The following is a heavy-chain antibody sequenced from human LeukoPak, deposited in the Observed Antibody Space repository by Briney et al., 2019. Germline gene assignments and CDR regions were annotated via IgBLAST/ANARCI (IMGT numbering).Heavy chain of an antibody. CDR3: TGYYGGNFDY. V-gene: IGHV3-66*02. Sequence: GGSLRLSCAASGFAVSSNYMSWVRQAPGKGLEWVSLIYISEITKYTDSVKGRFTISRDNSKNTLYLQMNSLSAEDTAVYYCTGYYGGNFDYWGQGTLVTVSS. D-gene: IGHD2-21*01. J-gene: IGHJ4*02. CDR1: GFAVSSNY. CDR2: IYISEIT.